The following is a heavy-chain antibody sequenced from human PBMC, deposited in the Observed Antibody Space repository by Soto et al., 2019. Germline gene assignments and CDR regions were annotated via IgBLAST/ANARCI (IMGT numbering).Heavy chain of an antibody. CDR1: GFTFHNYA. CDR3: VKGERSGWSYFDN. J-gene: IGHJ4*02. D-gene: IGHD6-25*01. V-gene: IGHV3-9*01. Sequence: EVPLVESGGGLVQPGRSLRRSFAVSGFTFHNYAMHLGRQAPWKSLEWVSCSRWNSGHSAYADSVKGRVTISRDNTKNFLYLEMNSLRPEDTALYYGVKGERSGWSYFDNWGQGTLVTVSS. CDR2: SRWNSGHS.